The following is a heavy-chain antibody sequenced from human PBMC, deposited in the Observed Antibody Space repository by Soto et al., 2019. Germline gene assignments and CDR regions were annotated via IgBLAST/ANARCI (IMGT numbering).Heavy chain of an antibody. CDR2: ISGSGDHT. J-gene: IGHJ4*02. Sequence: EVELVESGGGLVQPGGSLRLSCAASGFIFKSYGMNWVRQAPGKGLEWISYISGSGDHTYYAQSVQGRFTISSDNSKDTLSVQMNSLRAEDTAVYFCAKSVNDYSTYYFNYWGQGILVTVSS. CDR3: AKSVNDYSTYYFNY. D-gene: IGHD4-4*01. CDR1: GFIFKSYG. V-gene: IGHV3-23*04.